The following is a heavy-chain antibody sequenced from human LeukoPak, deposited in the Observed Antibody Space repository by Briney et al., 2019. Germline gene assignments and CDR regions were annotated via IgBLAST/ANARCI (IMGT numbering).Heavy chain of an antibody. CDR2: IYMSGST. V-gene: IGHV4-61*09. D-gene: IGHD6-13*01. CDR1: VGSISSGNYY. J-gene: IGHJ4*02. CDR3: ARDWGIAAATPYYFDH. Sequence: SETLSLTCTVPVGSISSGNYYYSWIRQSAGNGMEWIGNIYMSGSTRYNPSLMSRVAMSVDTSKNQFSLKISSATAADTAVYYCARDWGIAAATPYYFDHWGQGILVTVSS.